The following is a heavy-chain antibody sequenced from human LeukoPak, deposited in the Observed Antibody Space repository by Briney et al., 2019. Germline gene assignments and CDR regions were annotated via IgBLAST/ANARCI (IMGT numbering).Heavy chain of an antibody. CDR1: GFTFSNFW. Sequence: GGSLRLSCAASGFTFSNFWMHWVRQAPGKGLVWVSRINSDGSDTSYTDSVKGRLTISRDSAKNTLYLQMNSLRAEDTAIYYCVGGYDPHYWGQGTLANGSS. CDR3: VGGYDPHY. CDR2: INSDGSDT. D-gene: IGHD2-8*02. J-gene: IGHJ4*02. V-gene: IGHV3-74*01.